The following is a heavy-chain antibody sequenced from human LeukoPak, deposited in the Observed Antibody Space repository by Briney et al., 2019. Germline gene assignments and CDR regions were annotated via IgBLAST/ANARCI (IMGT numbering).Heavy chain of an antibody. CDR3: ARDAVVIDAFDI. V-gene: IGHV4-61*02. Sequence: KSSETLSLTCTVSGGSISSGSYDWSWIRQPAGKGLEWIGRIYTSGSTNYNPSLKSRSTISVDTSKNKFSLKLSSVTAADTAVYYCARDAVVIDAFDIWGQGTMVTVSS. D-gene: IGHD3-22*01. CDR1: GGSISSGSYD. J-gene: IGHJ3*02. CDR2: IYTSGST.